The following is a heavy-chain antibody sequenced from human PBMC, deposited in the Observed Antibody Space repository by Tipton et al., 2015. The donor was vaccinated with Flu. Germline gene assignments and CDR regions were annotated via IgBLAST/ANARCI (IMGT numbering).Heavy chain of an antibody. CDR1: GGSISSYY. J-gene: IGHJ3*01. V-gene: IGHV4-4*07. Sequence: TLSLTCTVSGGSISSYYWSWIRQSPGKGLEWIGRIYTSGSTNYNPSLKSRVSISLDTSKKQFSLKLTSVTAADAAVYYCARGPTVVTPVYAFDVWGQGTMVTVSS. CDR2: IYTSGST. CDR3: ARGPTVVTPVYAFDV. D-gene: IGHD4-23*01.